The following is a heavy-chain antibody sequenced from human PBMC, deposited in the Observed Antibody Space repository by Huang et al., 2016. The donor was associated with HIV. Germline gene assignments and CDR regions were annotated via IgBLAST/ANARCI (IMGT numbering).Heavy chain of an antibody. Sequence: QVQLVQSGAEVKKPGASVKVSCKASGYTFSSFGISWVRQAPGQGLEWVGWISVYNGNTNVAQKCQGRLTMTTDTSTSTAYMELRSLRSDDTAVYYCARGGGIQLWLLGYYYMDVWGNGTTVTVSS. J-gene: IGHJ6*03. CDR3: ARGGGIQLWLLGYYYMDV. V-gene: IGHV1-18*01. D-gene: IGHD5-18*01. CDR2: ISVYNGNT. CDR1: GYTFSSFG.